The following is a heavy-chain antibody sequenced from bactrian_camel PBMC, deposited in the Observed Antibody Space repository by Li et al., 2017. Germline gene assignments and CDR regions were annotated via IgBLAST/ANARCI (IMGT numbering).Heavy chain of an antibody. CDR3: AVDTDWGNGGCTWWLLRRNLDASPGDSAY. D-gene: IGHD2*01. CDR1: GYTIGVNC. J-gene: IGHJ4*01. Sequence: HVQLVESGGGSVQTGGSLRLSCAVSGYTIGVNCVGWFRQAPGKEREGVATILSTDSTNYADSVKGRFTISKDPAKNTLCLQMNSLKPEDTATYYCAVDTDWGNGGCTWWLLRRNLDASPGDSAYWGQGTQVTVSS. CDR2: ILSTDST. V-gene: IGHV3S53*01.